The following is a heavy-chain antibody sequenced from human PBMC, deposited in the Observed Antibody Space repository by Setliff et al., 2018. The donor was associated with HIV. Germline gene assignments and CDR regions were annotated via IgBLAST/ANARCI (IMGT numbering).Heavy chain of an antibody. CDR1: NGSISSHY. J-gene: IGHJ4*02. Sequence: SETLSLTCTVYNGSISSHYWSWIRQPPGKGLEWIGNMYYSGSTNYNPSLKSRVTISVDRSQNHFSLKLSSVTAADTAVYYCAREVDYYDSSRYLLLYYFDSWGQGTLVTVSS. D-gene: IGHD3-22*01. CDR3: AREVDYYDSSRYLLLYYFDS. CDR2: MYYSGST. V-gene: IGHV4-59*11.